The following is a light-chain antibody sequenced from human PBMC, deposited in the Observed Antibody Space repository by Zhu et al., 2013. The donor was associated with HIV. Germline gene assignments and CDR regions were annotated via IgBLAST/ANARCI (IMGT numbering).Light chain of an antibody. CDR2: DND. J-gene: IGLJ1*01. CDR1: SANIGNNY. V-gene: IGLV1-51*01. CDR3: ASWDSNLSAYV. Sequence: QSVLTQTPSLSAAPGQNVTISCFGTSANIGNNYVSWYQHFPGKAPQLCIYDNDKRPSVIPDRFSASKSGASATLDITGLQTGDEADYYCASWDSNLSAYVFGPGTEVTVL.